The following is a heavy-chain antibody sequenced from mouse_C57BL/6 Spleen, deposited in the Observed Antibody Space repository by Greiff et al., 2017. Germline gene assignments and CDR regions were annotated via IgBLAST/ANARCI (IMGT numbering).Heavy chain of an antibody. D-gene: IGHD2-2*01. CDR3: ARDGVTSYSMDY. V-gene: IGHV1-52*01. Sequence: VQLQQPGAELVRPGSSVKLSCKASGYTFTSYWLHWVKQRPIQGLEWIGNIDPSDSDTHYNQKFQDKATLTVDKSSSTAYMQLSRLTSEDSAVDYCARDGVTSYSMDYWGQGTSVTVSS. J-gene: IGHJ4*01. CDR2: IDPSDSDT. CDR1: GYTFTSYW.